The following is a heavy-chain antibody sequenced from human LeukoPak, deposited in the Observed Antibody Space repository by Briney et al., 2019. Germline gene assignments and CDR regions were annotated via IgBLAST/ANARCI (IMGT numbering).Heavy chain of an antibody. Sequence: PGESLRLSCTASGFTLSDYSVNWVRQAPGKGLEWVSCITGISDIYYADSVKGRFTISRDNAKNSVYLQMNSLRAEDTGIYYCARAIRLWGQGTLVTVSS. CDR1: GFTLSDYS. CDR2: ITGISDI. J-gene: IGHJ4*02. D-gene: IGHD1-1*01. CDR3: ARAIRL. V-gene: IGHV3-69-1*02.